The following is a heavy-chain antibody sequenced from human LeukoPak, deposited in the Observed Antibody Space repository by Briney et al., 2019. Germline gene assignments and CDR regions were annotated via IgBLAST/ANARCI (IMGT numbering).Heavy chain of an antibody. V-gene: IGHV4-30-2*01. D-gene: IGHD3-22*01. J-gene: IGHJ4*02. Sequence: SETLSLTCTVSGDSISSRGSYWTWIRQPSGKGLEWIGYIYYTGSTYYNPSLKSRVTISVDTSKNQFSLKLSSVTAADTAVYYCARVGGYYDRRLYWGQGTLVTVSS. CDR1: GDSISSRGSY. CDR2: IYYTGST. CDR3: ARVGGYYDRRLY.